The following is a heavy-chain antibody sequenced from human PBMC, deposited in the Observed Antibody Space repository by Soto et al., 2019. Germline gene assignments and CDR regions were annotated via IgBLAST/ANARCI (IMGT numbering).Heavy chain of an antibody. J-gene: IGHJ4*02. Sequence: PGGSLRLSCAASGFTFSSYAMHWVRQAPGKGLEWVAVISYDGSNKYYADSVKGRFTISRDNSKNPLYLQMNSLRAEDTAVYYCARKAAAGRNLPRYFDYWGQGTLVTVSS. CDR1: GFTFSSYA. D-gene: IGHD6-13*01. V-gene: IGHV3-30-3*01. CDR2: ISYDGSNK. CDR3: ARKAAAGRNLPRYFDY.